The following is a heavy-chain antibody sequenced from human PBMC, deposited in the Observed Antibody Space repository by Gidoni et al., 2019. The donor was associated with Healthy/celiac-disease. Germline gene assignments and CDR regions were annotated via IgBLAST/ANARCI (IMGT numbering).Heavy chain of an antibody. J-gene: IGHJ4*02. D-gene: IGHD1-26*01. V-gene: IGHV1-18*01. Sequence: QVQLVQSGAEVKKPGASVKVSYKASGSTFTSYGISWVRQAPGQGLEWMGWISAYNGNTNYAQKLQGRVTMTTDTSTSTAYMELRSLRSDDTAVYYCARDVKWELLRVPFDYWGQGTLVTVSS. CDR1: GSTFTSYG. CDR3: ARDVKWELLRVPFDY. CDR2: ISAYNGNT.